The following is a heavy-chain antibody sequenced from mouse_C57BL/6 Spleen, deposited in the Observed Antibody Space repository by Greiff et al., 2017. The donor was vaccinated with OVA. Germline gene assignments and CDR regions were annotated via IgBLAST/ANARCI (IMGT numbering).Heavy chain of an antibody. J-gene: IGHJ3*01. CDR2: IDPETGGT. CDR1: GYTFTDYE. D-gene: IGHD2-5*01. CDR3: APPYYSKPWFAY. Sequence: QVQLKESGAELVRPGASVTLSCKASGYTFTDYEMHWVKQTPVHGLEWIGAIDPETGGTAYNQKFKGKAILTADKSSSTAYMELRSLTSEDSAVYYCAPPYYSKPWFAYWGQGTLVTVSA. V-gene: IGHV1-15*01.